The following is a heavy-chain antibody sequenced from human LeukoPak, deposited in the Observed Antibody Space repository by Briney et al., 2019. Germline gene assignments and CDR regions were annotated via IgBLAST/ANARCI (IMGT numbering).Heavy chain of an antibody. J-gene: IGHJ6*02. Sequence: ASVKVSCKASGYTFTSYDINWVRQATGQGLEWIGWMNPNSGNTGYAQKFQGRVTMTRNTSISTAYMELSSLRSEDTAVYYCARVGWIQLWSLNYYYYYGMDVWGQGTTVTVSS. V-gene: IGHV1-8*01. D-gene: IGHD5-18*01. CDR1: GYTFTSYD. CDR3: ARVGWIQLWSLNYYYYYGMDV. CDR2: MNPNSGNT.